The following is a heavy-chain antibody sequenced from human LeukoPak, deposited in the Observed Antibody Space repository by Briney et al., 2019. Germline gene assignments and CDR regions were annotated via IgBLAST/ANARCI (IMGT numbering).Heavy chain of an antibody. J-gene: IGHJ6*03. V-gene: IGHV4-34*01. CDR3: ARGSRQLAAYGYYYYYYMDV. Sequence: PSETLSLTCAVYGGSFSGYYWSWIRQPPGKGLEWIGEINHSGSTNCNPSLKSRVTISVDTSKNQFSLKLSSVTAADTAVYYCARGSRQLAAYGYYYYYYMDVWGKGTTVTVSS. CDR2: INHSGST. D-gene: IGHD6-6*01. CDR1: GGSFSGYY.